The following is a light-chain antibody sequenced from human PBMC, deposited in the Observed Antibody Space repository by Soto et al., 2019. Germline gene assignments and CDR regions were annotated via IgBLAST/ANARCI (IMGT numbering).Light chain of an antibody. CDR3: QQYGHSPRT. CDR2: AAS. V-gene: IGKV3-20*01. CDR1: QSVADNY. J-gene: IGKJ1*01. Sequence: IVLTQSPVTLSLSPGDRATLSCKASQSVADNYLAWYQQKPGQAPRLLIYAASRRAIGIPDTFSGSGSGTDFTLTITRLEPEDFALYYCQQYGHSPRTFGQGTKVDIK.